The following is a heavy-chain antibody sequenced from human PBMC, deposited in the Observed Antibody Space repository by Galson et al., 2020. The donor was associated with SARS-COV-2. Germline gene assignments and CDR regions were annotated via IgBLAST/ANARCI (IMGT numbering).Heavy chain of an antibody. V-gene: IGHV4-61*01. J-gene: IGHJ5*02. D-gene: IGHD6-13*01. CDR3: AQSVQYSNRWEFDP. CDR1: GASVSDGRYW. Sequence: ASETLSLTCSVSGASVSDGRYWWSWVRQPPGMGLEWIAYIHYSGSTNYNPSLKSRATTSVDTSKNQFSLKLKSVTAADTAVYYCAQSVQYSNRWEFDPWGQGTLVTVSS. CDR2: IHYSGST.